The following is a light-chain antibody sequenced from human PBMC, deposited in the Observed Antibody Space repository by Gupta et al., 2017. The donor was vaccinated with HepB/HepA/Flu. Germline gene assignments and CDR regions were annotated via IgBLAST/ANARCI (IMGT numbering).Light chain of an antibody. CDR1: QGISVH. J-gene: IGKJ3*01. CDR2: GAS. CDR3: QKYDYAPLT. Sequence: DIQMTQSPSSLSASVGDRVTLTCRASQGISVHLAWYQQRPGKVPSLLIYGASTLHSGVPSRFSGSGSGTDFTLTISSLQPEDVATYYCQKYDYAPLTFGHGTEVHIK. V-gene: IGKV1-27*01.